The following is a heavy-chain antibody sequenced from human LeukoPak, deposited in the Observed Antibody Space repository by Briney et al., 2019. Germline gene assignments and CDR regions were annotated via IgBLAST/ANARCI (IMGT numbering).Heavy chain of an antibody. Sequence: GRSLRLTCAASGFTFSSYAMHWVRQAPGKGLEWVAVISYDGSNKYYADSVKGRFTISRDNSKSTLYLQMNSLRAEDTAVYYCARDWDSGYGYFDYWGQGTLVTVSS. V-gene: IGHV3-30*01. J-gene: IGHJ4*02. D-gene: IGHD5-12*01. CDR3: ARDWDSGYGYFDY. CDR1: GFTFSSYA. CDR2: ISYDGSNK.